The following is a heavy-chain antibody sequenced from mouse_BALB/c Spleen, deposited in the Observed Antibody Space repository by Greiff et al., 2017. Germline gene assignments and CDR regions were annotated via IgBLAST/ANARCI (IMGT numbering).Heavy chain of an antibody. D-gene: IGHD1-2*01. CDR3: ARNPRITTATYYAMDY. CDR1: GYSFTGYF. CDR2: INPYNGDT. V-gene: IGHV1-20*02. J-gene: IGHJ4*01. Sequence: EVKVVESGPELVKPGASVKISCKASGYSFTGYFMNWVMQSHGKSLEWIGRINPYNGDTFYNQKFKGKATLTVDKSSSTAHMELRSLASEDSAVYYCARNPRITTATYYAMDYWGQGTSVTVSS.